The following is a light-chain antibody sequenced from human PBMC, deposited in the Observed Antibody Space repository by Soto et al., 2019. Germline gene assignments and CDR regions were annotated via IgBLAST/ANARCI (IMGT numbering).Light chain of an antibody. V-gene: IGKV1-39*01. CDR2: AAS. Sequence: DIQMTQSPSSLSASVGDRVTITCRASQSISRYLNWYQQGPGKAPKFLIYAASTLQSGVPSRFSGSGFGTEFTFIISALQPEDFATYYCQQSHSSPLSFGGGTKVEIK. CDR1: QSISRY. CDR3: QQSHSSPLS. J-gene: IGKJ4*01.